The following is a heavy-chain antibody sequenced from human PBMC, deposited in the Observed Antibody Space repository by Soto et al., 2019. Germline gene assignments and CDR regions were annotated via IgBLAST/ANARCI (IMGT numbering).Heavy chain of an antibody. CDR3: ARHVVKAANYVAY. D-gene: IGHD2-15*01. J-gene: IGHJ4*02. Sequence: SETLSLTCTVSGGSISSYYWSWVRQPPGKGLEWIGYISYSGSTNYNPSLKSRVTMSLDTSKNHFSLKLSSVTAADTAVYYCARHVVKAANYVAYWGQVTLVTVSS. CDR2: ISYSGST. V-gene: IGHV4-59*08. CDR1: GGSISSYY.